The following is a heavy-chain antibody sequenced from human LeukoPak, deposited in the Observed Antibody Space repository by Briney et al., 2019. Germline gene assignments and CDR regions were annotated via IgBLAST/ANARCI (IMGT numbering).Heavy chain of an antibody. CDR3: ARGRQGDSSGYSPRLFDY. CDR1: GGSISSYY. J-gene: IGHJ4*02. V-gene: IGHV4-59*08. CDR2: IYYSGST. Sequence: SETLSLTCTVSGGSISSYYWSWIRQPPGKGLEWIGYIYYSGSTNYNPSLKSRVTISVDTSKNQFSLKLSSVTAADTAVYYCARGRQGDSSGYSPRLFDYWGQGTLVTVSS. D-gene: IGHD3-22*01.